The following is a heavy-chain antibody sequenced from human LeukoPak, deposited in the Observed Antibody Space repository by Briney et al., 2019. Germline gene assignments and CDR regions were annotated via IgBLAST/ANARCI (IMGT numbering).Heavy chain of an antibody. CDR1: GGSISSYY. D-gene: IGHD3-9*01. CDR2: IYYSGST. J-gene: IGHJ5*02. CDR3: ARYFDWPLGGFDP. V-gene: IGHV4-59*01. Sequence: PSETLSLTCTVSGGSISSYYWSWIRQPPGKGLEWIGYIYYSGSTNYNPSLKSRVTISVDTSKNQFSLKLSSVTAAETAVYYCARYFDWPLGGFDPWGQGTLVTVPS.